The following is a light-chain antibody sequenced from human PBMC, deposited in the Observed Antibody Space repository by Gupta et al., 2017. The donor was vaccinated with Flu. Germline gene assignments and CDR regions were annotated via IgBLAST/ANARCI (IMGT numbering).Light chain of an antibody. CDR1: QSVTTS. CDR3: KQYAPYPLT. J-gene: IGKJ1*01. V-gene: IGKV1-5*03. Sequence: GDSVTSPCRVSQSVTTSLAWYQQKPGRAPQVLIFRASTLHGGVPSTFSGSGSGTDFTLTITRLQPDDFATYYCKQYAPYPLTFGQGTKVEF. CDR2: RAS.